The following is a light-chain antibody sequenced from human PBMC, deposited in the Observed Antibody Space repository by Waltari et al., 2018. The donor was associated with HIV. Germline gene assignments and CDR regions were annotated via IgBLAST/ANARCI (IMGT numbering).Light chain of an antibody. CDR1: QSISKY. V-gene: IGKV1-39*01. J-gene: IGKJ1*01. CDR2: AAS. CDR3: QQSYSTPRT. Sequence: DIQMTQSPSSLSASVGDRVTITCRASQSISKYFNWYQQKPGKAPTLLIYAASSLQGGVPSRFSGSGSGTDFTLTSSSLQPEDFATYYCQQSYSTPRTFGQGTKVEIK.